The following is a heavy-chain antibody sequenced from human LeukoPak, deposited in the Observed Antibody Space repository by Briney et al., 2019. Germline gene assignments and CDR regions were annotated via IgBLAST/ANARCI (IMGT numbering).Heavy chain of an antibody. CDR2: ISSSSSTI. J-gene: IGHJ4*02. CDR3: AKVVISWGPTSQDY. V-gene: IGHV3-48*01. Sequence: PGGSLRLSCAASGFTFSSYSMNWVRQAPGKGLEWVSYISSSSSTIYYADSVKGRFTISRDNSKNTLYLQINTLRAEDMAVYYCAKVVISWGPTSQDYWGQGTLVTVSS. D-gene: IGHD6-13*01. CDR1: GFTFSSYS.